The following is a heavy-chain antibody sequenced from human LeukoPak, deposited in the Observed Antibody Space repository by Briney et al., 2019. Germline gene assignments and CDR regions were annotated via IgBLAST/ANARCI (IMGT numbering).Heavy chain of an antibody. D-gene: IGHD5-12*01. V-gene: IGHV1-24*01. Sequence: ASVNVSCKVSGYTLTELSMHWVRQAPGKGLEWMGGFDPGDGETIYAQKFQGRVTMTEDTSTDTAYMELSSLRSEDTAVYYCATDHPSGSTMRGMDVWGKGTTVTVSS. CDR3: ATDHPSGSTMRGMDV. CDR1: GYTLTELS. J-gene: IGHJ6*04. CDR2: FDPGDGET.